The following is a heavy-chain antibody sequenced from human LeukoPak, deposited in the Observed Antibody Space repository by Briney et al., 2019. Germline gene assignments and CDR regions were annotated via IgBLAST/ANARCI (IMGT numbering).Heavy chain of an antibody. CDR2: ISYDGSNK. J-gene: IGHJ3*02. D-gene: IGHD6-19*01. Sequence: GGSLRLSCAASGFTFSSYAMDWVRQAPGKGLEWVAFISYDGSNKYYADSVKGRFTISRDNSKNTLYLQMNSLRAEDTAVYYCARDPDSSGWFDAFDIWGQGTMVTVSS. CDR1: GFTFSSYA. V-gene: IGHV3-30-3*01. CDR3: ARDPDSSGWFDAFDI.